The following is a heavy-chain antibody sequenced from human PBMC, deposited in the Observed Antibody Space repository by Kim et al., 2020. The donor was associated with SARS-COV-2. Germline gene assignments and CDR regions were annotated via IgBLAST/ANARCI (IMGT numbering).Heavy chain of an antibody. Sequence: SETLSLTCTVSGGSISSSSYYWGWIRQPPGKGLEWIGSIYYSGSTYYNPSLKSRVTISVDTSKNQFSLKLSSVTAADTAVYYCARRRIFNYYDSSGYDFLDYWGQGTLVTVSS. CDR3: ARRRIFNYYDSSGYDFLDY. CDR1: GGSISSSSYY. J-gene: IGHJ4*02. CDR2: IYYSGST. V-gene: IGHV4-39*01. D-gene: IGHD3-22*01.